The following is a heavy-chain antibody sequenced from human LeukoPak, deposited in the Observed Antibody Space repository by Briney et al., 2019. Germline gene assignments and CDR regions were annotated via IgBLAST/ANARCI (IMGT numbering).Heavy chain of an antibody. Sequence: PGGSLRLSCAASGFTFSSYAMSWVRQAPGKGLEWVSAISGSGGSTYYADSVKGRFTTSRDNSKNTLYLQMNSLRAEDTAVYYCAKDGGAYIVATLDYWGQGTLVTVSS. CDR2: ISGSGGST. J-gene: IGHJ4*02. V-gene: IGHV3-23*01. D-gene: IGHD5-12*01. CDR1: GFTFSSYA. CDR3: AKDGGAYIVATLDY.